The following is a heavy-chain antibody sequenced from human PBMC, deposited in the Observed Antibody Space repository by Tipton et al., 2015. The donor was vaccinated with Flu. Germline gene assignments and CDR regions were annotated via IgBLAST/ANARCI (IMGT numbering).Heavy chain of an antibody. Sequence: TLSLICTVSSGSIRSTNYFCAWIRQPPGKGLELIGSIYPSGTTYYNPSLKSRVTIAVDTPKSQFSLMLRSVTAADTAVYYCARLSYYDVDLKNFYFDYWGQGALVTVSS. V-gene: IGHV4-39*01. D-gene: IGHD3-10*02. CDR2: IYPSGTT. CDR1: SGSIRSTNYF. CDR3: ARLSYYDVDLKNFYFDY. J-gene: IGHJ4*02.